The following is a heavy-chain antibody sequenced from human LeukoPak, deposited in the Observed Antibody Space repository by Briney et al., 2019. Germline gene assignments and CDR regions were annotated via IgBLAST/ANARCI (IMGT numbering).Heavy chain of an antibody. CDR2: IYTAGDT. V-gene: IGHV3-53*01. CDR1: GFSFSDKY. Sequence: GDSLRLSCAASGFSFSDKYMGWVRQAPGKGLEWVSVIYTAGDTFYPDSVRGRFSISRDTSRNMVNLQMNSLRAEDTALYYRTSGQMFTSGGFDDWGRGTLVTVSS. J-gene: IGHJ4*02. D-gene: IGHD6-19*01. CDR3: TSGQMFTSGGFDD.